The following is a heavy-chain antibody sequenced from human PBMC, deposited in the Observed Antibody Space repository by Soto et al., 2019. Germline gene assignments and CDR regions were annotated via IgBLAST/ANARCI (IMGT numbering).Heavy chain of an antibody. CDR1: GGTFSSYA. D-gene: IGHD2-2*01. Sequence: AVKVSCKASGGTFSSYAISWVRQAPGQGXEWMGGIIPIFGTANYAQKFQGRVTITADESTSTAYMELSSLRSEDTAVYYCARDPGYCSSTSCPAWDDYWGQGTLVTVSS. J-gene: IGHJ4*02. CDR3: ARDPGYCSSTSCPAWDDY. V-gene: IGHV1-69*13. CDR2: IIPIFGTA.